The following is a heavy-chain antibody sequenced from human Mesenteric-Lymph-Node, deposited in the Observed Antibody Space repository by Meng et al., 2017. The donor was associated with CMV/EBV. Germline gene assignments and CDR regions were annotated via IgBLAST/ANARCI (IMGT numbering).Heavy chain of an antibody. CDR2: IYYSGST. CDR3: ARGRAARLKKEALIDY. D-gene: IGHD6-6*01. V-gene: IGHV4-39*07. J-gene: IGHJ4*02. CDR1: GGSISSSTYY. Sequence: GSLRLSCTVSGGSISSSTYYWGWIRQPPGKGLEWIGSIYYSGSTYYNPSLKSRLTISVDMSKNQFSLKLSSVTAADTAVYYCARGRAARLKKEALIDYWGQGTLVTVSS.